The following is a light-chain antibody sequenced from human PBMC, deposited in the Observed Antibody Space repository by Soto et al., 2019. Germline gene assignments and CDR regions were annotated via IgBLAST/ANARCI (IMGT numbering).Light chain of an antibody. V-gene: IGLV1-40*01. CDR1: SSNIGAGYD. CDR2: ANT. Sequence: QPVLTQPPSVSGAPGQRVTISCTGSSSNIGAGYDVHWYQQLPGTAPKLLIYANTNRPSGVPDRFSGSKSGTSASLAITGLQAEAEADSYCQSCDRGLSGHVVFGGGTKLTVL. J-gene: IGLJ2*01. CDR3: QSCDRGLSGHVV.